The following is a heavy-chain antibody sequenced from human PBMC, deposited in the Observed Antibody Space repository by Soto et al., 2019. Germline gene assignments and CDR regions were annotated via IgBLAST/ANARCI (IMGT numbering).Heavy chain of an antibody. J-gene: IGHJ3*02. CDR2: IIPIFGTA. D-gene: IGHD2-2*01. Sequence: GSSVKVSCKASGGTFSSYAISWVRQAPGQGLEWMGGIIPIFGTANYAQKFQGRVTITADKSTSTAYMELSSLRSEDTAVYYCARVRDIVVVPAATSFAFDIWGQGTMVTVSS. CDR1: GGTFSSYA. V-gene: IGHV1-69*06. CDR3: ARVRDIVVVPAATSFAFDI.